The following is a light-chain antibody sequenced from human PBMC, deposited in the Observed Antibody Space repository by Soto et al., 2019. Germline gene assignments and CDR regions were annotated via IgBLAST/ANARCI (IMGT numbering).Light chain of an antibody. CDR1: ESISSW. J-gene: IGKJ4*01. CDR3: QQYNSYSLT. Sequence: DIQMTQSPSTLSASVGDRVTITCRASESISSWLAWYQQKPGKAPKVLVYKASSLESGVPSRFSGSGSGTEFTLTISSLQPDDFATYYCQQYNSYSLTFGGGTKVEIK. CDR2: KAS. V-gene: IGKV1-5*03.